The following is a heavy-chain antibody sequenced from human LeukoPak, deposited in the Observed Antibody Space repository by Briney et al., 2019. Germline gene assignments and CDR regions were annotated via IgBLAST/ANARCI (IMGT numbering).Heavy chain of an antibody. CDR3: AKDLDSYSSGWNTLDY. CDR2: ISGSGGST. CDR1: GFTFSSYA. J-gene: IGHJ4*02. Sequence: PGGSLRLSCAASGFTFSSYAMSWVRLAPGKGLEWVSAISGSGGSTYYADSVKGRFTISRDNSKNTLYLQMNSLRAEDTAVYYCAKDLDSYSSGWNTLDYWGQGTLVTVSS. V-gene: IGHV3-23*01. D-gene: IGHD6-19*01.